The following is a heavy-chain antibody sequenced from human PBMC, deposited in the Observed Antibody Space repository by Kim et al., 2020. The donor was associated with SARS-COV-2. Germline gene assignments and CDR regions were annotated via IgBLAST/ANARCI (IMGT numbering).Heavy chain of an antibody. Sequence: STYYNPALKSRVTISVDTYKNQFSLKLSSVTAADTAVYYCARDLRNYFDYWGQGTLVTVSS. D-gene: IGHD5-12*01. V-gene: IGHV4-31*02. CDR3: ARDLRNYFDY. J-gene: IGHJ4*02. CDR2: ST.